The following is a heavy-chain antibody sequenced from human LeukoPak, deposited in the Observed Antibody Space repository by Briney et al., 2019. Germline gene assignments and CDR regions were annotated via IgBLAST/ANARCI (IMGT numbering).Heavy chain of an antibody. J-gene: IGHJ4*02. D-gene: IGHD5-24*01. CDR1: GFTLGSYG. Sequence: GGSLRLSCAASGFTLGSYGMHWVRQAPGKGLEWVASISYDGSNEYYGDSVKGRFSVPRDNSKNTLYLHMNSLRAEDTAVYYCAKEREMATRYYFDYWGQETLVTVSS. V-gene: IGHV3-30*18. CDR3: AKEREMATRYYFDY. CDR2: ISYDGSNE.